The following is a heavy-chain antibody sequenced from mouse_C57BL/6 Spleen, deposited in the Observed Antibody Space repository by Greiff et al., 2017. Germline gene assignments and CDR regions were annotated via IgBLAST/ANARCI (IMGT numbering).Heavy chain of an antibody. CDR3: ARTPHCYCSSYGFDY. CDR2: INPNNGGT. V-gene: IGHV1-18*01. D-gene: IGHD1-1*01. Sequence: EVQLQQSGPELVKPGASVKIPCKASGYTFTDYNMDWVKQSHGKSLEWIGDINPNNGGTIYNQKFKGKATLTVDKSSSTAYMELRSLTSEDTAVYYCARTPHCYCSSYGFDYWGQGTTLTVSS. J-gene: IGHJ2*01. CDR1: GYTFTDYN.